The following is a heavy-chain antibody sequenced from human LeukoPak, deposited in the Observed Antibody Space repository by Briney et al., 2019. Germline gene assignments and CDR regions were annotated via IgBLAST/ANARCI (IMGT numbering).Heavy chain of an antibody. D-gene: IGHD2-2*01. J-gene: IGHJ6*03. Sequence: ASVKVSCKASGYTFTGYYIHWVRLAPGQGLEWMGWINPNSGGTNYAQKFQGRVTMTRDTSISTAYMELSRLRSDDTAVYYCARVNLYCSSTSCYVVRYMDVWGKGTTVTVSS. CDR2: INPNSGGT. CDR1: GYTFTGYY. CDR3: ARVNLYCSSTSCYVVRYMDV. V-gene: IGHV1-2*02.